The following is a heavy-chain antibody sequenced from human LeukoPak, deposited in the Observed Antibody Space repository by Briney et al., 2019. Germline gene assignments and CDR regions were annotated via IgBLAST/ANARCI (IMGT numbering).Heavy chain of an antibody. CDR3: AKDATWAHDAFDI. J-gene: IGHJ3*02. CDR1: GFTFDDYA. V-gene: IGHV3-9*01. Sequence: GGSLRLSCAASGFTFDDYAMHWVRQAPGKGLEWVSGISWNSGSIGYADSVKGRFTISRDNAKNSLYLQMNSLRAEDTTLYYCAKDATWAHDAFDIWGQGTMVTVSP. D-gene: IGHD1-26*01. CDR2: ISWNSGSI.